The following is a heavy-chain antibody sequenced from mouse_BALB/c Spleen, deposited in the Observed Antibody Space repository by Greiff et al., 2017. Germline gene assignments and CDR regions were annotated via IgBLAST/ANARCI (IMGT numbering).Heavy chain of an antibody. CDR3: ARNYGSSYEGWYFDV. CDR1: GYAFSSYW. CDR2: IYPGDGDT. Sequence: QVQLKESGAELVRPGSSVKISCKASGYAFSSYWMNWVKQRPGQGLEWIGQIYPGDGDTNYNGKFKGKATLTADKSSSTAYMQLSSLTSEDSAVYFCARNYGSSYEGWYFDVWGAGTTVTVSS. J-gene: IGHJ1*01. D-gene: IGHD1-1*01. V-gene: IGHV1-80*01.